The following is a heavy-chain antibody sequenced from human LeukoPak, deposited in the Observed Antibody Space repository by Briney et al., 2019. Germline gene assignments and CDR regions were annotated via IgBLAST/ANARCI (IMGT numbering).Heavy chain of an antibody. CDR3: AKYGPQDSGSSHFDY. Sequence: GGSLRLSCAASGFTFSSYAMSWVRQAPGKGLEWVSAVRDSGSSTHYADSVKGRFTTSRDNSKNTLFLQMNSLRAEDTAIYYCAKYGPQDSGSSHFDYWGQGALVTVSS. V-gene: IGHV3-23*01. J-gene: IGHJ4*02. CDR1: GFTFSSYA. D-gene: IGHD1-26*01. CDR2: VRDSGSST.